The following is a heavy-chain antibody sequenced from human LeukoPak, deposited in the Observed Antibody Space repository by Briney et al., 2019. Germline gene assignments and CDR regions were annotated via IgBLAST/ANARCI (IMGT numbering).Heavy chain of an antibody. Sequence: SETLSLTCSVSGGSISSGSYYWSWIRQPPGKGLEWIGEINHSGSTNYNPSLKSRVTISVDTSKNQFSLKLSSVTAADTAVYYCARGARYSYGNWFDPWGQGTLVTVSS. CDR2: INHSGST. D-gene: IGHD5-18*01. CDR3: ARGARYSYGNWFDP. CDR1: GGSISSGSYY. V-gene: IGHV4-39*07. J-gene: IGHJ5*02.